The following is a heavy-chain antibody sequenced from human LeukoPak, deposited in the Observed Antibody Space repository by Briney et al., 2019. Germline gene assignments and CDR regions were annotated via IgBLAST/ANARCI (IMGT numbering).Heavy chain of an antibody. Sequence: PGGFLRLSCAASGFTFSSYAMSWVRQAPGKGLEWVSAISGSGGSTYYADSVKGRFTISRDNSKNTLYLQMNSLRAEDTAVYYCAKGDIVATIPWFDPWGQGTLVTVSS. CDR2: ISGSGGST. D-gene: IGHD5-12*01. J-gene: IGHJ5*02. CDR3: AKGDIVATIPWFDP. CDR1: GFTFSSYA. V-gene: IGHV3-23*01.